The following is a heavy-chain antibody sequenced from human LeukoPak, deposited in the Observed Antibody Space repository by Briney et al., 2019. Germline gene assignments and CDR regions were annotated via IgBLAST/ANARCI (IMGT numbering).Heavy chain of an antibody. D-gene: IGHD2-2*01. J-gene: IGHJ5*02. V-gene: IGHV3-23*01. CDR3: AKEPREYCSSTSCPNWFDL. CDR1: GFTFNSYA. CDR2: ISASGGTT. Sequence: PGGSLRLSCAASGFTFNSYAMSWVRQAPGKGLEWVSAISASGGTTYYADSVKGRFTISRDNSENTLFLQMNSLRAEDMAVYYCAKEPREYCSSTSCPNWFDLWGQATLVTVSS.